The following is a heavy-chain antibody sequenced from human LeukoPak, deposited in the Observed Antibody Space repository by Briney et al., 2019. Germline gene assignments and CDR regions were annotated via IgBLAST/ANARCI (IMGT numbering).Heavy chain of an antibody. Sequence: GSLRLSCAASGFTLSTYAMSWVRQTPGKGLEWVAATSSSDAGTYHADSVKGRFTISRDNSKNTLFLQMNSLTAEDTAIYSCARPRLEYCSGGSCFDAFDIWGQGTMVTVSS. CDR3: ARPRLEYCSGGSCFDAFDI. CDR1: GFTLSTYA. CDR2: TSSSDAGT. D-gene: IGHD2-15*01. J-gene: IGHJ3*02. V-gene: IGHV3-23*01.